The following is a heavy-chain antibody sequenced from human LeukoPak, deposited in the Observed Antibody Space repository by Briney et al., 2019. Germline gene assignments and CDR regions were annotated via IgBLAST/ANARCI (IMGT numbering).Heavy chain of an antibody. D-gene: IGHD3-16*02. CDR1: GFTVSSNY. CDR2: IYSGGST. Sequence: PGGSLRLSCAASGFTVSSNYMSWVRQAPGKGLEWVSVIYSGGSTYYADSVKGRFTISRDNSKNTLYLQMNSLRAEDTAVYYCARGADDYVWGSYRYTVYYGMDVWGQGTTVTVSS. J-gene: IGHJ6*02. CDR3: ARGADDYVWGSYRYTVYYGMDV. V-gene: IGHV3-66*01.